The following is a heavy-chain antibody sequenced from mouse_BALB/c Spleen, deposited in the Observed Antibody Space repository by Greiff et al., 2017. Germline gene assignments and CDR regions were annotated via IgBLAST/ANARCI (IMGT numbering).Heavy chain of an antibody. CDR3: ARDWALDY. CDR1: GFNIKDTY. D-gene: IGHD4-1*01. V-gene: IGHV14-3*02. Sequence: EVQLQESGAELVKPGASVKLSCTASGFNIKDTYMHWVKQRPEQGLEWIGRIDPANGNTKYDPKFQGKATITADTSSNTAYLQLSSLTSEDTAVYYCARDWALDYWGQGTTLTVSS. CDR2: IDPANGNT. J-gene: IGHJ2*01.